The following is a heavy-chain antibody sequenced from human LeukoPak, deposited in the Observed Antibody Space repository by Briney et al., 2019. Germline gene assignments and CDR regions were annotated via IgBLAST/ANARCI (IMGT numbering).Heavy chain of an antibody. V-gene: IGHV4-59*12. D-gene: IGHD3-22*01. J-gene: IGHJ4*02. CDR1: GGSISSYY. CDR2: IYYSGST. Sequence: PSETLSLTCTVSGGSISSYYWSWIRQPPGKGLEWIGYIYYSGSTNYNPSLKSRVTISVDTSKNQFSLKLSSVTAADTAVYYCARDHTRGYYDSSGYKDYWGQGTLVTVSS. CDR3: ARDHTRGYYDSSGYKDY.